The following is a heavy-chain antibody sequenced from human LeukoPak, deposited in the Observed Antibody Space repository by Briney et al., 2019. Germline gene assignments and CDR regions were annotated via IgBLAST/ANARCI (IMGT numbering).Heavy chain of an antibody. J-gene: IGHJ5*02. Sequence: KASETLSLTCGVSGGSISSGNWWSWVRQPPGKGLEWIGEIYHSGSPNYNPSLKSRVTISVDTSKNQFSLKLSSVTAADTAVYYCARLGRFRDSSGWSRGYNWFDPWGQGTLVTVSS. CDR1: GGSISSGNW. CDR3: ARLGRFRDSSGWSRGYNWFDP. D-gene: IGHD6-19*01. CDR2: IYHSGSP. V-gene: IGHV4/OR15-8*01.